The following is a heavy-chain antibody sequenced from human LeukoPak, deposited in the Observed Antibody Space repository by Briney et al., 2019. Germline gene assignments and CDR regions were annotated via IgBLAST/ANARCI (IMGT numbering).Heavy chain of an antibody. CDR2: ITDSGSTI. V-gene: IGHV3-48*04. J-gene: IGHJ4*02. Sequence: GGSLRLSCAASGFTFSNSWMSWVRQAPGKGLEWVSYITDSGSTIYYADSVKGRFTISRDNAKNSLYLQMNSLRAEDTAVYYCASSRGSWPDYFDYWGQGTLVTVSS. D-gene: IGHD3-10*01. CDR1: GFTFSNSW. CDR3: ASSRGSWPDYFDY.